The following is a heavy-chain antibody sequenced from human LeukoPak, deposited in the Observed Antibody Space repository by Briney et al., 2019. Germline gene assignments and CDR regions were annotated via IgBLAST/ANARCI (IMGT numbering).Heavy chain of an antibody. CDR3: ARDESPYYYDSRHRFDY. D-gene: IGHD3-22*01. CDR2: IYHSGST. J-gene: IGHJ4*02. CDR1: GYSISSGYY. V-gene: IGHV4-38-2*02. Sequence: PSETLSLTCTVSGYSISSGYYWGWIRQPPGKGLEWIGSIYHSGSTQYKPPLKSRVTISVDTSKIQFSLMLSSVTAADTAVYYCARDESPYYYDSRHRFDYWGQGTLVTVSS.